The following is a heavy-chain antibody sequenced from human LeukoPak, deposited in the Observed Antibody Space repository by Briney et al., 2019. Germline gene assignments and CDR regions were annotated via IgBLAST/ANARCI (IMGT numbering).Heavy chain of an antibody. D-gene: IGHD4-17*01. CDR1: GGSFSGYY. Sequence: SETLSLTCAVYGGSFSGYYWSWIRQPPGKGLEWIGEINHSGSTNYNPSLKSRVTISVDTSKNQFSLKLSSVTVADTAVYYCARYGLRYYYYGMDVWGQGTTVTVSS. V-gene: IGHV4-34*01. CDR2: INHSGST. J-gene: IGHJ6*02. CDR3: ARYGLRYYYYGMDV.